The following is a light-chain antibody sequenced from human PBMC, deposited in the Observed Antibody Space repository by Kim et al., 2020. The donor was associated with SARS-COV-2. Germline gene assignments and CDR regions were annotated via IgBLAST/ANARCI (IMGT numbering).Light chain of an antibody. J-gene: IGLJ2*01. CDR1: SGYSSYA. CDR3: QTWVTAIRV. Sequence: ASVRLTCTLSSGYSSYAIAWHQQQPEKGPRYLMKVNSDGSHNKGDGIPDRFSGSSSGAERYLTISSLQSEDEADYYCQTWVTAIRVFGGGTQVTVL. CDR2: VNSDGSH. V-gene: IGLV4-69*01.